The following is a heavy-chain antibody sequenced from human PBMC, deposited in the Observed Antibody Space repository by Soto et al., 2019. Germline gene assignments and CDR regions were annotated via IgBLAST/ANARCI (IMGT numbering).Heavy chain of an antibody. CDR1: GFTFSSNA. CDR3: ARLRGSYSWYFDY. J-gene: IGHJ4*02. D-gene: IGHD1-26*01. CDR2: ISYDGKNK. Sequence: QVQLVESGGDVVQPGRSLRLSCAASGFTFSSNAMHWVRQAPGKGLEWVAGISYDGKNKYYADSVKGRFTISRDNSKNTLDLQMNSLTIEDTAVYYCARLRGSYSWYFDYWGQGTLVTVSS. V-gene: IGHV3-30*04.